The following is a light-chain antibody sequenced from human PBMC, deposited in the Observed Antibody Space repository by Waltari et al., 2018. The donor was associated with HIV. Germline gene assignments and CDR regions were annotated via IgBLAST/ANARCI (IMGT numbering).Light chain of an antibody. Sequence: QSVLTQPPSVSAAPGQKVTISCPGSSSNIGYSYVSWYQQLPGTAPKLLIYDNNKRPSGIPDRFSGSKSGTSATLGITGLQTGDEADYYCGTWDSSLSAGLFGGGTKLTVL. CDR3: GTWDSSLSAGL. CDR2: DNN. CDR1: SSNIGYSY. J-gene: IGLJ2*01. V-gene: IGLV1-51*01.